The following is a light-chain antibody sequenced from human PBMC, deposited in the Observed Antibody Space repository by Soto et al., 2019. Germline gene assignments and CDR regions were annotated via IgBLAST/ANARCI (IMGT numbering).Light chain of an antibody. CDR3: AACDDSLSGYV. CDR2: TNN. V-gene: IGLV1-47*02. J-gene: IGLJ1*01. CDR1: SSNIGSNS. Sequence: QSVLTQPPSASGTPGQRVTISCSGSSSNIGSNSVYWYQQRPGTAPKLLIYTNNQRPSGVPDRFSGSKSGNSASLAISVLRSEDEADYYCAACDDSLSGYVFGTGTKLTVL.